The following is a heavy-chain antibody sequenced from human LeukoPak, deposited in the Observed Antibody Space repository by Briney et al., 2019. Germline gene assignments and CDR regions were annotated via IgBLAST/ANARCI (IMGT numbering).Heavy chain of an antibody. CDR3: ARHTLPYYYDTYFAY. CDR1: GYSISSGYY. V-gene: IGHV4-38-2*01. D-gene: IGHD3-22*01. J-gene: IGHJ4*02. CDR2: IYHSGST. Sequence: PSETLSLTCAVSGYSISSGYYWGWIRQPPGKGLEWIGSIYHSGSTYYYPSLKSRVTISVYTSKNQFSLKLSSVTAADRAVYYCARHTLPYYYDTYFAYWGQGTLVTVSS.